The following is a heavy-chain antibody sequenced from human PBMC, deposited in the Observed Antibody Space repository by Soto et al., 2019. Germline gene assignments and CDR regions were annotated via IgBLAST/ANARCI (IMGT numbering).Heavy chain of an antibody. CDR2: IYHSGSY. J-gene: IGHJ4*01. D-gene: IGHD3-22*01. Sequence: QLQLQESGSGLVKPSQTLSLTCAVSGDSISSGGYSWNWIRQPPGKGLEWIGYIYHSGSYDYNQSLKSRVTTTFDSSNTQFSLKLSSVTAADTAVYCFATDSRSGYYLDYWGHGTLVTVSS. CDR3: ATDSRSGYYLDY. CDR1: GDSISSGGYS. V-gene: IGHV4-30-2*01.